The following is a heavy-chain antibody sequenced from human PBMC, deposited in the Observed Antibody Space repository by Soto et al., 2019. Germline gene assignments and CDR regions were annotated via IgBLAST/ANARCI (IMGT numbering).Heavy chain of an antibody. CDR2: ISPYYGNT. CDR3: ARELLTGYYYAMDV. D-gene: IGHD3-10*01. Sequence: QVTLVQSGAEVKKPGASVKVSCKASGYTFATYGISWVRQAPGHGLEWMGWISPYYGNTNYARKLQGRVTMTTDTSTSTAYMELRSLRSDDTAIYYGARELLTGYYYAMDVWGQGTTVTVSS. J-gene: IGHJ6*02. V-gene: IGHV1-18*01. CDR1: GYTFATYG.